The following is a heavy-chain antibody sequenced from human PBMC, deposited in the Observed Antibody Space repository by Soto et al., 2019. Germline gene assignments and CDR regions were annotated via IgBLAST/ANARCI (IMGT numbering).Heavy chain of an antibody. D-gene: IGHD2-15*01. J-gene: IGHJ4*02. CDR3: GKVLVGATGHTDSDS. V-gene: IGHV4-39*01. CDR1: GGSIYRSGYY. Sequence: SETLSLTCTVSGGSIYRSGYYWGWIRQPPGRGLEWIGNIDYNGVTYSNPSLKSRVTISRDTSKSQFSLKLTSVTAADTALYYCGKVLVGATGHTDSDSWGPGTLVTVSS. CDR2: IDYNGVT.